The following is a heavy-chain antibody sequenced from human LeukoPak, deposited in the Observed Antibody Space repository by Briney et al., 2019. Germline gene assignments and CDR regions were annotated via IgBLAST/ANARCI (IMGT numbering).Heavy chain of an antibody. J-gene: IGHJ4*02. D-gene: IGHD3-22*01. CDR3: ARDQNYYDSNYYATRGNWDY. Sequence: GRSLRLSCEASGFTFSNHAIHWVRQAPGKGLEWVSVISHDGNNKYYADSVKGRFTISRDNPKNTLFLQMNSLRAEDAAVYYCARDQNYYDSNYYATRGNWDYWGQGTLDTVSS. CDR2: ISHDGNNK. V-gene: IGHV3-30-3*01. CDR1: GFTFSNHA.